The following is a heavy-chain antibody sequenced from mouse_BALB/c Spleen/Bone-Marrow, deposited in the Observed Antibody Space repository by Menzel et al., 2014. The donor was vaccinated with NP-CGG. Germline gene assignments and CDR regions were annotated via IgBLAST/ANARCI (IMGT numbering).Heavy chain of an antibody. CDR1: GFNIKDTY. CDR2: IDPANGNT. CDR3: ARLVLFAY. Sequence: EVKLMESGAELVKPGASVKLSCTASGFNIKDTYMHWVKQRPEQGLEWIGRIDPANGNTKYDPKFQGKATITADTSSNTAYLQLSSLTSEDTAVYYCARLVLFAYWGQGTLVTVSA. J-gene: IGHJ3*01. V-gene: IGHV14-3*02.